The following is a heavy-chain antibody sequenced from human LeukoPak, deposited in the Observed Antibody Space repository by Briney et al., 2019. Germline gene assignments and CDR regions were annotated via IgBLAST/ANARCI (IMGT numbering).Heavy chain of an antibody. CDR2: ISSSGSTI. J-gene: IGHJ4*02. CDR3: ARDLGWNADY. CDR1: GFTFSSYE. D-gene: IGHD1-1*01. Sequence: PGGSLRLSCAASGFTFSSYEMNWVRQATGKGLEWVSYISSSGSTIYYADSVKGRFTISRDNAKNSLYLQMNSLRAEDTAVYYCARDLGWNADYWGQGTLVTVSS. V-gene: IGHV3-48*03.